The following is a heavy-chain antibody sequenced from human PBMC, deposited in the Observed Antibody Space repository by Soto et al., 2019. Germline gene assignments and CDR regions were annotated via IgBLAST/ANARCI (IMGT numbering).Heavy chain of an antibody. J-gene: IGHJ4*02. CDR3: ARESVAGLYFDY. D-gene: IGHD6-19*01. Sequence: EVQLVESGGGLVKPGGSLRLSCAASGFTFSSYSMNWVRQAPGKGLEWVSSISSSSSYIYYADSVKGRFTISRDNAKNSLYLQMNSLRAEDTAVYYCARESVAGLYFDYWGQGTLVTVSS. CDR2: ISSSSSYI. CDR1: GFTFSSYS. V-gene: IGHV3-21*01.